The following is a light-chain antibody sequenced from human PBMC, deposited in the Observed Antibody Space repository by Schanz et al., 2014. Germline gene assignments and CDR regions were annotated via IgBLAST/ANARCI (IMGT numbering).Light chain of an antibody. V-gene: IGKV1-13*02. CDR2: DAS. J-gene: IGKJ4*01. CDR1: QGISSA. Sequence: AIQLTQSPSSLSASVGDRVTITCRASQGISSAFAWYQQKPGKAPTLLIYDASTLDSGVPSRFSGGDSGTDFTLTISSLQPEDFATYYCQQFNFYPLTFGGGTKVEIK. CDR3: QQFNFYPLT.